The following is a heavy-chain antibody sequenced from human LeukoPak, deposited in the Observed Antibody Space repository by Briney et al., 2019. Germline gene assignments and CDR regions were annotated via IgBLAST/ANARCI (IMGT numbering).Heavy chain of an antibody. CDR2: ISGGGGRT. V-gene: IGHV3-23*01. D-gene: IGHD1-1*01. Sequence: GGSLRLSCAASGFTFSSYAMSWVRQAPGKGLEWVSTISGGGGRTWYADSVKGRFTISRDNSKNTVDVQLNSLRAEDTAVYYCAKFRGSERTVIDCWGQGTLVAVSS. J-gene: IGHJ4*02. CDR1: GFTFSSYA. CDR3: AKFRGSERTVIDC.